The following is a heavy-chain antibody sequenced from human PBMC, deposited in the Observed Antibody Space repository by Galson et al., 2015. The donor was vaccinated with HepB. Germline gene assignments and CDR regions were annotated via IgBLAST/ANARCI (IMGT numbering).Heavy chain of an antibody. J-gene: IGHJ3*02. V-gene: IGHV3-33*01. CDR3: ARERVETTLVYAFDI. Sequence: SLRLSCAASGFAFSRYGMHWVRQAPGKGLEWVAVIWYAGFNKRDVDSVKGRFTISRDNSKHTLYLQMNSLTGEDTAVYYCARERVETTLVYAFDIWGQGTMVTVSS. CDR2: IWYAGFNK. CDR1: GFAFSRYG. D-gene: IGHD5-18*01.